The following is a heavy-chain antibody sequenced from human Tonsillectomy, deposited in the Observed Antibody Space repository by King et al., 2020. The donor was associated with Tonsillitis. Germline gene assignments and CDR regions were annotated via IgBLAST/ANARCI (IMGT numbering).Heavy chain of an antibody. Sequence: VQLVESGGGVVQPGGSLRLSCAASGFTFDDYAMHWVRQAPGKGLEVVSLISGDGGSTYYADSVKGRVTISRENSKNSLYLQMNSLRTEDTALYYCAKDRDFWSGYVDYWGQGTLVTVSS. V-gene: IGHV3-43*02. CDR3: AKDRDFWSGYVDY. CDR2: ISGDGGST. J-gene: IGHJ4*02. CDR1: GFTFDDYA. D-gene: IGHD3-3*01.